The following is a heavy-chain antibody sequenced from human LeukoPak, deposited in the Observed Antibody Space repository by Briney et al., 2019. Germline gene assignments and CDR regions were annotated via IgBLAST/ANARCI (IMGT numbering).Heavy chain of an antibody. CDR3: AKEGWFDSSGYNDALDI. V-gene: IGHV3-53*01. D-gene: IGHD3-22*01. Sequence: GGSLRLSCAASGFIVSGKYMRWVRQAPGKGLEWVSDIRSYGSNSHADSVKGRFTISRDNSKNTLYLQMNSLRAEDTAVYYCAKEGWFDSSGYNDALDIWGQGIMVTVSA. J-gene: IGHJ3*02. CDR2: IRSYGSN. CDR1: GFIVSGKY.